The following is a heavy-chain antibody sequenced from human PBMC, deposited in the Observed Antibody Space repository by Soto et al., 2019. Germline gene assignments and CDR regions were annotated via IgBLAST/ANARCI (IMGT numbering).Heavy chain of an antibody. CDR3: ARSDFWSGYYHDAFDI. J-gene: IGHJ3*02. V-gene: IGHV4-59*01. CDR1: GCSISSYY. Sequence: SETLSLTCTVSGCSISSYYWSWIRQPPGKGLEWIGYIYYSGSTNYNPSLKSRVTISVDTSKNQFSLKLSSVTAADTAVYYCARSDFWSGYYHDAFDIWGQGTMVTVSS. CDR2: IYYSGST. D-gene: IGHD3-3*01.